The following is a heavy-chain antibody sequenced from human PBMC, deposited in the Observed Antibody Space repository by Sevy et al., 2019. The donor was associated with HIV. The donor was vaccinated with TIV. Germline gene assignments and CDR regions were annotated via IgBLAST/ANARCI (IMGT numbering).Heavy chain of an antibody. Sequence: ASVKVSCKASGYTFTSYGISWVRQAPGQGLEWMGWISAYNGNTNYAQKLQGRVTMTPDTSTSTAYMELRSLRSDDTAVYYCARDRYLLLWFGELPYYYYGMDVWGQGTTVTVSS. CDR2: ISAYNGNT. CDR1: GYTFTSYG. D-gene: IGHD3-10*01. J-gene: IGHJ6*02. V-gene: IGHV1-18*01. CDR3: ARDRYLLLWFGELPYYYYGMDV.